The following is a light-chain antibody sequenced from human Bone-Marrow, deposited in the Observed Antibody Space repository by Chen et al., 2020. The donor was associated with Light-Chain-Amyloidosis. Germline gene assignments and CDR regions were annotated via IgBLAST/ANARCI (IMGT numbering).Light chain of an antibody. CDR1: IDDVGGYDY. Sequence: QSALTQPRSVSGSPGQSVTISCTGTIDDVGGYDYVSWYPQHPGKAPKLMISNVSERPSGVPDRFSGSKSGNTASLTSSGLQAEVEADYYCCSYAGSYSYVFGIGTKVTVL. CDR2: NVS. V-gene: IGLV2-11*01. CDR3: CSYAGSYSYV. J-gene: IGLJ1*01.